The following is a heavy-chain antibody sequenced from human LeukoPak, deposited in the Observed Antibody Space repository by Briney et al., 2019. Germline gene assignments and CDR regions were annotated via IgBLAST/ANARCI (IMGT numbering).Heavy chain of an antibody. CDR2: IYPGDSDT. D-gene: IGHD3-10*01. V-gene: IGHV5-51*01. CDR3: ARLDYYGSGRTSPYYYYMDV. Sequence: GESLKISCKGSGYSVTSYWIGWVRQMPGKGLEWMGIIYPGDSDTRYSPSFQGQVTISADKSISTAYLQWSSLKASDTAMYYCARLDYYGSGRTSPYYYYMDVWGKGTTVTVSS. CDR1: GYSVTSYW. J-gene: IGHJ6*03.